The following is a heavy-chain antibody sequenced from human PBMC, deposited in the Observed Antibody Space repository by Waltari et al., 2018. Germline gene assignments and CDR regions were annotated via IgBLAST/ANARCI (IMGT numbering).Heavy chain of an antibody. J-gene: IGHJ4*02. D-gene: IGHD6-19*01. V-gene: IGHV4-34*01. Sequence: QVQLQQWGAGLLKPSETLSLTCAVYGGSFSGYYWSWIRQPPGKGLEWIGEINHSGSTTYNPSLKSRVTISVDTSKNQFSLKLSSVTAADTAVYYCARGKPGWYAYDYWGQGTLVTVSS. CDR1: GGSFSGYY. CDR3: ARGKPGWYAYDY. CDR2: INHSGST.